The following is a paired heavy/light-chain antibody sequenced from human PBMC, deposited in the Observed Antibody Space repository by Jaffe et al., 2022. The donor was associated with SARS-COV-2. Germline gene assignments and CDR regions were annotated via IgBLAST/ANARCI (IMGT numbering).Light chain of an antibody. CDR1: SSDVGGYKY. Sequence: QSALTQPPSASGSPGQSVTISCTGTSSDVGGYKYVSWYQQHPGKAPKLMIYEVTKRPSGVPDRFSGSKSGNTASLTVSGLQAEDEADYYCSSYAGTNNYVFGTGTKVTVL. CDR2: EVT. V-gene: IGLV2-8*01. CDR3: SSYAGTNNYV. J-gene: IGLJ1*01.
Heavy chain of an antibody. CDR3: ATGRGSSATSCFDY. CDR1: GFTFDNYV. D-gene: IGHD2-2*01. V-gene: IGHV3-43D*03. CDR2: ISWDGGT. J-gene: IGHJ4*02. Sequence: EVQLVESGGVVVQPGGSLRLSCAASGFTFDNYVMHWVRQPPGKGLEWVSLISWDGGTYYADSVKGRFTVSRDNYKNSLYLHMNSLRADDTALYYCATGRGSSATSCFDYWGQGTLVTVSS.